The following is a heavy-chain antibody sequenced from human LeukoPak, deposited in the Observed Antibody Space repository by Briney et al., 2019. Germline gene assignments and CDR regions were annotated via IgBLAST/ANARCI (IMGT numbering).Heavy chain of an antibody. J-gene: IGHJ4*02. CDR2: IYHSGST. CDR1: GYSISSGYY. CDR3: AKTKTTVTKTFDS. D-gene: IGHD4-17*01. Sequence: PSETLSLTCTVSGYSISSGYYWGWIRQPPGKGLEWIGSIYHSGSTYYNPSLKSRVTISVDTSKNQFSLKLSSVTAADTAVYYCAKTKTTVTKTFDSWGQGTLVTVSS. V-gene: IGHV4-38-2*02.